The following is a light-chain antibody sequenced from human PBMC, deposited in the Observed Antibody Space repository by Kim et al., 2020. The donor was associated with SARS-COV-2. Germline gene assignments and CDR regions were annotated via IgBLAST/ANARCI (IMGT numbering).Light chain of an antibody. J-gene: IGKJ2*01. CDR3: QQYYSTPYT. V-gene: IGKV4-1*01. CDR1: QCVLYLSNNKNF. CDR2: WVS. Sequence: NIHCKHPQCVLYLSNNKNFCAGYAQSPGPPPDLLIYWVSTRDSGVRDRFSGSGSGRDFTHTISSLQAEDGAVYYCQQYYSTPYTFGQGTKLEI.